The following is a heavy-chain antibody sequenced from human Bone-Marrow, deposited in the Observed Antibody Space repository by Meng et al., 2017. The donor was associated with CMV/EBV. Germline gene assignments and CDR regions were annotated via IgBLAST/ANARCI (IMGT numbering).Heavy chain of an antibody. J-gene: IGHJ4*02. CDR1: GFTFSSYA. Sequence: GESLKISCAASGFTFSSYAMSWVRQAPGKGLEWVSVIYSGGSSTYYADSVKGRFTISRDNSKNTLYLQMNSLRAEDTAVYYCAKDLSGGNYDYWGQGTLVTVSS. CDR3: AKDLSGGNYDY. V-gene: IGHV3-23*03. D-gene: IGHD4-23*01. CDR2: IYSGGSST.